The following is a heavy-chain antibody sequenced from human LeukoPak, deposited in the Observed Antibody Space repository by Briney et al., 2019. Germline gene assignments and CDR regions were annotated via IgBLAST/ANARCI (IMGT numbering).Heavy chain of an antibody. J-gene: IGHJ4*02. CDR2: IKKSGSER. Sequence: GGSLRLSCAASGFTFSNYWMNWVRQAPGGGLEWVGHIKKSGSERYYVDSVKGRFTISRDNAKNSVYLQMNSLRAEDTAVYYCARAYYHASSGYYFVGASPFDYWGQGTLVTVSS. V-gene: IGHV3-7*01. CDR3: ARAYYHASSGYYFVGASPFDY. CDR1: GFTFSNYW. D-gene: IGHD3-22*01.